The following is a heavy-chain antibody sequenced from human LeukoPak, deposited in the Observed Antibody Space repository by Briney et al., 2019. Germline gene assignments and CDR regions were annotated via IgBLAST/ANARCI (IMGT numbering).Heavy chain of an antibody. J-gene: IGHJ4*02. V-gene: IGHV3-23*01. CDR2: ISGSGGST. CDR3: AKGAPDYYGSGSYVDY. D-gene: IGHD3-10*01. Sequence: GGSLRLSCAASGFTFSSYAMSWVRQAPGKGLEWVSAISGSGGSTYYADSVKGRFTISRDNSKNTLYLQMNSLRAEDTAVYYCAKGAPDYYGSGSYVDYWGQGNLVTVSS. CDR1: GFTFSSYA.